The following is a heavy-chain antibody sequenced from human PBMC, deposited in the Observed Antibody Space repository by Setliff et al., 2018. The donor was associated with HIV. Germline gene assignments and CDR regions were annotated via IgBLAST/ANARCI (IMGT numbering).Heavy chain of an antibody. V-gene: IGHV1-69*13. CDR3: ARVPAGWYTAPFDI. CDR1: GGTFSSYA. D-gene: IGHD6-19*01. CDR2: IIPIFGTA. J-gene: IGHJ3*02. Sequence: SVKVSCQASGGTFSSYAISWVRQAPGQGLEWMGGIIPIFGTANYAQKFQGRVTITADESTSTAYMELSSLRSEDTAVYYCARVPAGWYTAPFDIWGQGTMVTVSS.